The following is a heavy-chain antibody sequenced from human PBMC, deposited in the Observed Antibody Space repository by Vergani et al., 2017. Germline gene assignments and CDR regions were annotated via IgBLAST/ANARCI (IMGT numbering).Heavy chain of an antibody. CDR3: ARDISSGWYGFYYYYGMDV. V-gene: IGHV1-18*01. CDR1: GYTFTSYG. D-gene: IGHD6-19*01. CDR2: ISAYNGNT. Sequence: QVQLVQSGAEVKKPGASVKVSCKASGYTFTSYGISWVRQAPGQGLEWMGWISAYNGNTNYAQKLQGRVTMTTDTSTSTAYMELRSLRSDDTAVYYGARDISSGWYGFYYYYGMDVWGQGTTVTVSS. J-gene: IGHJ6*02.